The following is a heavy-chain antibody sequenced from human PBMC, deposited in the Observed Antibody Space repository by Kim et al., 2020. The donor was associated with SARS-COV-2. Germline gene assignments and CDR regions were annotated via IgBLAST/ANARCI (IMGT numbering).Heavy chain of an antibody. Sequence: ASVKVSCKVSGYRFMTFGISWVRQAPGQGLEWMGWISVYDGKIKYAEKLQGRVTMTTDTSTSTAYMELRSLRSDDTAVYYCARVRSGWYVGYFVYWGQGTLVTVSS. J-gene: IGHJ4*02. CDR2: ISVYDGKI. CDR1: GYRFMTFG. CDR3: ARVRSGWYVGYFVY. V-gene: IGHV1-18*04. D-gene: IGHD6-19*01.